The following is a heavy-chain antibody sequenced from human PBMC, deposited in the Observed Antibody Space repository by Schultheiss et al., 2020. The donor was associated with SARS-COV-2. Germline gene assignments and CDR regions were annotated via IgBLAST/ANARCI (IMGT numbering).Heavy chain of an antibody. D-gene: IGHD6-13*01. V-gene: IGHV4-4*02. CDR1: GDSISSSNW. Sequence: SETLSLTCAVSGDSISSSNWWSWVRQPPGKGLEWIGEIYHSGNTNYNPSLKSRVTISVDTSKNQFSLQLSSVTASDTAVYYCARGPDQQLVLSGDYWGQGTLVTVSS. CDR3: ARGPDQQLVLSGDY. CDR2: IYHSGNT. J-gene: IGHJ4*02.